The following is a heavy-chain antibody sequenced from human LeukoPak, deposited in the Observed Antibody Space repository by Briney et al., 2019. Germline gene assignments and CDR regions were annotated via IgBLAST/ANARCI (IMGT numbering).Heavy chain of an antibody. Sequence: GSLRLSCAASGFTFSRSAMTWVRQGPGTGLEFVASIIYSGGATYYADSVKGRFTTSRDNSKNTLYLQMNSLRAEDTALYYCAKDGLYYDGSEHVYYFDSWGQGTLVTVSS. CDR1: GFTFSRSA. CDR2: IIYSGGAT. CDR3: AKDGLYYDGSEHVYYFDS. V-gene: IGHV3-23*01. D-gene: IGHD3-22*01. J-gene: IGHJ4*02.